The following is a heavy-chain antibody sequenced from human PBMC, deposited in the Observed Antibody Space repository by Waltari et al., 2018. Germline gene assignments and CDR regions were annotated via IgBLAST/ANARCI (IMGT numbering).Heavy chain of an antibody. J-gene: IGHJ5*02. D-gene: IGHD3-10*01. CDR2: RKQDGTEK. V-gene: IGHV3-7*01. CDR3: TRAASSSLMDP. CDR1: GLTFSNHW. Sequence: EVQLVESGGGLVQPGGSLRLSCIGSGLTFSNHWMAWVRQAPGKGLEWVANRKQDGTEKNYVDSVKGRFTISRDNAKNSLYLHMNSLRVEDTAFYYCTRAASSSLMDPWGQGTLVSVSS.